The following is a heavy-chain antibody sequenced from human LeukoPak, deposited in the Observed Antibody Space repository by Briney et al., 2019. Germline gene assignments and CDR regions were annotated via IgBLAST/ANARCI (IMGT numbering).Heavy chain of an antibody. Sequence: ASVKVSCKASGYIFTDYYIHWVRQAPGQGLEWMGWMNPNTGGTDYAQKFQGRVTMTRDTSISTAYMELSRLRSDDTAVYYCARELPGNDFWSHDGYWGQGTLVTVSS. V-gene: IGHV1-2*02. CDR3: ARELPGNDFWSHDGY. CDR1: GYIFTDYY. CDR2: MNPNTGGT. D-gene: IGHD3-3*01. J-gene: IGHJ4*02.